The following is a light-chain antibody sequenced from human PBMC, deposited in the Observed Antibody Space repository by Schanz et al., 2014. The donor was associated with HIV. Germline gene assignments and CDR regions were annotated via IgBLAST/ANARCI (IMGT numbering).Light chain of an antibody. V-gene: IGKV3-20*01. J-gene: IGKJ1*01. CDR2: GVS. CDR3: QQYDTSPPWT. Sequence: EIVMTQSPVTLSVSPGERVTLSCRASRSVNSNLAWYQQKPGQAPRLLIYGVSIRATGSPDRFSGSGSGTDFTLTISRLEPEDFAVYYCQQYDTSPPWTFGQGTKVEIK. CDR1: RSVNSN.